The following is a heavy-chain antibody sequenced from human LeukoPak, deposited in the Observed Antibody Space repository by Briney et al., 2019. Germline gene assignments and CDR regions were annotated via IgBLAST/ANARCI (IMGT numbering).Heavy chain of an antibody. Sequence: PGGSLRLSCAASGFSFSDYGRRWVRQGPGKGLEWVAVISFDTNNKYYADSVKGRFTISRDNYDNTPYLKMNSLRAEDTAVYYCAKDLKHYDSVWGGYRRTDFYYYGMDVWGQGTTVTVSS. D-gene: IGHD3-16*02. J-gene: IGHJ6*02. CDR1: GFSFSDYG. CDR3: AKDLKHYDSVWGGYRRTDFYYYGMDV. CDR2: ISFDTNNK. V-gene: IGHV3-30*18.